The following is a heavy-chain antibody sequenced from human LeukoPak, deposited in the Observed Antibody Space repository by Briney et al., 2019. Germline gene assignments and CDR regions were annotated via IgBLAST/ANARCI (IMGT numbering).Heavy chain of an antibody. J-gene: IGHJ5*02. V-gene: IGHV1-69*04. CDR1: GGTFSSYA. D-gene: IGHD3-22*01. CDR3: ARLGDDNDSSGWFDP. CDR2: IIPILGIA. Sequence: GSSVKVSCKASGGTFSSYAISWVRQAPGQGLEWMGGIIPILGIANYAQKFQGRVTITADKSTSTAYMELSSLRSEDTAVYYCARLGDDNDSSGWFDPWGQGTLVTVSS.